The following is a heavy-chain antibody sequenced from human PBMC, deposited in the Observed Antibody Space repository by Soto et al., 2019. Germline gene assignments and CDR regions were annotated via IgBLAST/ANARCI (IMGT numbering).Heavy chain of an antibody. D-gene: IGHD3-9*01. CDR3: VRDFGRYFRSGYMDF. CDR2: INEDSSYI. V-gene: IGHV3-21*01. CDR1: GFTFSSYS. Sequence: EVQLVESGGGLVKPGGSLRLSCAASGFTFSSYSMNWVRQAPGKGLEWVSSINEDSSYIYYAHSLRGRFTISRDNAKDSLYLQMNYLRAEDTAVYYCVRDFGRYFRSGYMDFWGYGATVTVSS. J-gene: IGHJ6*03.